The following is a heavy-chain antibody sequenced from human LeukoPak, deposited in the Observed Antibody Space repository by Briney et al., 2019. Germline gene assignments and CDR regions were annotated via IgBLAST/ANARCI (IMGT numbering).Heavy chain of an antibody. CDR2: ISHAGDT. CDR1: GYSINRYDN. CDR3: ARGEVGEFDH. D-gene: IGHD1-26*01. Sequence: SETLSLTCTASGYSINRYDNSGWIRQSPGKGLEWIASISHAGDTYYNPSLKSRVTISADTSKNHFSLTLSSVTAPAMAVYFGARGEVGEFDHWGQGTLVTVSS. J-gene: IGHJ4*02. V-gene: IGHV4-38-2*02.